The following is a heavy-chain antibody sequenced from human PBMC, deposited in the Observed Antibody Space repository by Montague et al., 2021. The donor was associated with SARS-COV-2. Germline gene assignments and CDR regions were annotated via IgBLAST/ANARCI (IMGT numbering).Heavy chain of an antibody. CDR3: ARDRFDFGAGRQGTIDF. D-gene: IGHD3-10*01. Sequence: SETLSLTCSVSGDSITNHYWSWIRQPAGKGQEWIGRMHFTGKTNFSPFFSSRLTMSAGTSKNQFSLKLTSVTAADTAIYFCARDRFDFGAGRQGTIDFWGQGTLVTVSS. J-gene: IGHJ4*02. V-gene: IGHV4-4*07. CDR2: MHFTGKT. CDR1: GDSITNHY.